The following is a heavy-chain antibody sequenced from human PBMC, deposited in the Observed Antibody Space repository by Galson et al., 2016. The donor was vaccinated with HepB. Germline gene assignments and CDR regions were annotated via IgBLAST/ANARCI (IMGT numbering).Heavy chain of an antibody. CDR1: GGSFSGYY. J-gene: IGHJ4*02. V-gene: IGHV4-34*10. Sequence: ETLSLTCAVYGGSFSGYYWSWIRQPPGKGLEWIGEMNHSGSTKYNPSLKSRITMSIDTSKNQFSLRLKSVTAADTAVHYCARDLEAAPGSLDIDFWGLGTLVTASS. CDR2: MNHSGST. CDR3: ARDLEAAPGSLDIDF. D-gene: IGHD6-13*01.